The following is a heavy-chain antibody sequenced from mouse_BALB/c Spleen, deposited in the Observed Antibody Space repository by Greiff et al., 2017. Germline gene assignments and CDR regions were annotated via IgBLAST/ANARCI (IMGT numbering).Heavy chain of an antibody. CDR3: VTMITTYAMDY. V-gene: IGHV1-39*01. D-gene: IGHD2-4*01. CDR2: IDPYYGGT. Sequence: VQLKQSGPELEKPGASVKISCKASGYSFTGYNMNWVKQSNGKSLEWIGNIDPYYGGTSYNQKFKGKATLTVDKSSSTVYMQLKSLTSEDSAVYYCVTMITTYAMDYWGQGTSVTVSS. CDR1: GYSFTGYN. J-gene: IGHJ4*01.